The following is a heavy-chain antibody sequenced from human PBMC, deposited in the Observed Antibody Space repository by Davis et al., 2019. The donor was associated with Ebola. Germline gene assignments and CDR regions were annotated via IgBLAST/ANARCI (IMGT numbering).Heavy chain of an antibody. V-gene: IGHV3-7*01. CDR3: VRGGFYYGR. CDR1: GLTFSDFR. J-gene: IGHJ4*02. D-gene: IGHD1-26*01. Sequence: PGGSLRLSCAASGLTFSDFRMSWIRQAPGKVLEWVANINQDGNEKYYVDSVKGRFTISRDNSKNSLYLQMDSLRPEDAAVYYCVRGGFYYGRWGQGTLVIVSS. CDR2: INQDGNEK.